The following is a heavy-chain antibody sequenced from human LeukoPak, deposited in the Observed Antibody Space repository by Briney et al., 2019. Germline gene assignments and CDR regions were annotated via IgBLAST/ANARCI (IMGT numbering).Heavy chain of an antibody. Sequence: GASVKVSCKASGYTFINYTMHWVRQAPGQRLEWMRWINAGNRNTKYSRKFQGRVTITRDTSATIAYMELSSLRSEDTAVYYCARSARSEAADYWGQGTLVTVSS. CDR2: INAGNRNT. CDR1: GYTFINYT. J-gene: IGHJ4*02. CDR3: ARSARSEAADY. V-gene: IGHV1-3*01.